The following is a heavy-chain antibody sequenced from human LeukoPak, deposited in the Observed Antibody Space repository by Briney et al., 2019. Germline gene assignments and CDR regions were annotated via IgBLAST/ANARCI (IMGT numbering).Heavy chain of an antibody. V-gene: IGHV3-33*01. CDR2: IWYDGSNK. Sequence: SGGSLRLSCAASGFTFSSYGMHWVRQAPGKGLEWVAVIWYDGSNKYYADSVKGRFTISRDNSKNTLYLQMNSLRAEDTAVYYCARERGTQRFDYWGQGTLVTVSP. J-gene: IGHJ4*02. CDR1: GFTFSSYG. CDR3: ARERGTQRFDY. D-gene: IGHD6-25*01.